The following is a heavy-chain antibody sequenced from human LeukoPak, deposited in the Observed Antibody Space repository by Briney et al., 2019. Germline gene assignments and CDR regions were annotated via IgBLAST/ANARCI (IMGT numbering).Heavy chain of an antibody. Sequence: PGGSLRLSCAASGFTVSSNFMSWIRQPAGKGLEWIGRIYTSGSTNYNPSLKSRVTMSVDTSKNQFSLKLSSVTAADTAVYYCARSVMVRGVILDYWGQGTLVTVSS. CDR3: ARSVMVRGVILDY. J-gene: IGHJ4*02. V-gene: IGHV4-4*07. CDR1: GFTVSSNF. CDR2: IYTSGST. D-gene: IGHD3-10*01.